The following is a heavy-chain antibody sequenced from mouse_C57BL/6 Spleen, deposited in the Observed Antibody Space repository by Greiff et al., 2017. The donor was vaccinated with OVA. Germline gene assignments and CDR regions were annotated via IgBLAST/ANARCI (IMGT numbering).Heavy chain of an antibody. CDR3: ARREGTGYAMDY. Sequence: VQLQQPGAELVMPGASVKLSCKASGYTFTSYWMHWVKQRPGQGLEWIGEIDPSDSYTNYNQKFKGKSTLTVDKSSSTAYMQLRSLTSEDSAVYYCARREGTGYAMDYWGQGTSVTVSS. CDR1: GYTFTSYW. J-gene: IGHJ4*01. D-gene: IGHD3-3*01. CDR2: IDPSDSYT. V-gene: IGHV1-69*01.